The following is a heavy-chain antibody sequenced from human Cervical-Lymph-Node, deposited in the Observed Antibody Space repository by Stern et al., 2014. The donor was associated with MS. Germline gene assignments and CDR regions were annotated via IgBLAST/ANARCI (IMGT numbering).Heavy chain of an antibody. CDR2: ISNDGSSR. CDR1: GFIFNYYG. D-gene: IGHD4-17*01. Sequence: VQLVESGGGVVQPGRSLRLSCAASGFIFNYYGMYWVRQAPGRGLQWVAVISNDGSSREYADSVKGRFIISRDNSKNTLFLQMSSLRVEDTGVYYCASRYDYGDYIYWGQGTLVTVSS. J-gene: IGHJ4*02. CDR3: ASRYDYGDYIY. V-gene: IGHV3-30*03.